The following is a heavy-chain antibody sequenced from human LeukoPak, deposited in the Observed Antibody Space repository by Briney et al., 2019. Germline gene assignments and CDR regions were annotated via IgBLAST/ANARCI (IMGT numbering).Heavy chain of an antibody. CDR2: IKQDGSEK. CDR1: GFTFSDYY. CDR3: ARDPLPWT. Sequence: GGSLRPSCAASGFTFSDYYISWVRQAPGKGLEWVANIKQDGSEKYYVDSVKGRFTISRDNAKNSLYLQMNSLRAEDTAVYYCARDPLPWTWGQGTLVTVSS. V-gene: IGHV3-7*01. D-gene: IGHD1-1*01. J-gene: IGHJ5*02.